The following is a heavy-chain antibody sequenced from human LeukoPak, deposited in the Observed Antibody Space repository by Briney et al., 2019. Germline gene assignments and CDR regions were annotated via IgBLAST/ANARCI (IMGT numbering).Heavy chain of an antibody. V-gene: IGHV3-43*02. J-gene: IGHJ6*03. CDR1: GFTFDAYA. CDR3: AKDSVDTAMVPLYYMDV. Sequence: PGGSLRLSCAASGFTFDAYAMHWVRQAPGKGLEWVSLISGDGGSTYYADSVKGRFTISRDNSKNSLYLQMNRLRTEDTALYYCAKDSVDTAMVPLYYMDVWGKGTTVTVSS. CDR2: ISGDGGST. D-gene: IGHD5-18*01.